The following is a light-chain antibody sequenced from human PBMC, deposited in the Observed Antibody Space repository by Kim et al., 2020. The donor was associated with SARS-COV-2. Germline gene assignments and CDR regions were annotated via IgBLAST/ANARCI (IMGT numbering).Light chain of an antibody. J-gene: IGLJ3*02. V-gene: IGLV4-69*01. CDR2: LNSDGSH. CDR1: SGHSSYA. CDR3: QTWGTGIWV. Sequence: ASVKLTCTLSSGHSSYAIAGHKQQPEKGPRYLMKLNSDGSHSKGDGIPDRFSGSSSGAERYLTISSLQSEDEADYYCQTWGTGIWVFGGGTQLTVL.